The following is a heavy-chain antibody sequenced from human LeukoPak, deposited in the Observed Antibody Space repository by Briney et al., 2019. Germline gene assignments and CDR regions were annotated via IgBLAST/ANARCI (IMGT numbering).Heavy chain of an antibody. CDR2: VYYDGTS. V-gene: IGHV4-39*01. Sequence: PSETLSLTCTVSGGSINSHSYYWGWIRQPPGKGLEWIGSVYYDGTSYSNPSLKSRAAVFVDTSRDQFSLDLSFVTAADTALYYCVRHISTNTGYFDSCGQGTLVSVSS. J-gene: IGHJ4*02. CDR3: VRHISTNTGYFDS. D-gene: IGHD5-24*01. CDR1: GGSINSHSYY.